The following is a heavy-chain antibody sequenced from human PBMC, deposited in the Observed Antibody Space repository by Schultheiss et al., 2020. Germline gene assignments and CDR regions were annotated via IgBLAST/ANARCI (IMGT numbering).Heavy chain of an antibody. J-gene: IGHJ6*02. Sequence: GGSLRLSCAASGFTFSGSAMHWVRQASGKGLEWVGRIRSKANSYATAYAASVKGRFTISRDDSKNTAYLQMNSLKTEDTAVYYCTRPHPLSGYEPYYYYGMDVWGQGGTVTVAS. CDR1: GFTFSGSA. CDR3: TRPHPLSGYEPYYYYGMDV. CDR2: IRSKANSYAT. V-gene: IGHV3-73*01. D-gene: IGHD5-12*01.